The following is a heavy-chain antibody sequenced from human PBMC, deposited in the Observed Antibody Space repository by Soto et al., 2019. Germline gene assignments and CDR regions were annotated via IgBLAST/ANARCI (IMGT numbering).Heavy chain of an antibody. CDR3: VRFTRASLEDY. Sequence: EVQLVESGGGLVQPGGSLRLSCAASGFSFSSYWMSWFRQAPGQGLEWVANIKQDGSEKYYVDSVKSRFTISRENAKKSLYLQMHSRRAEDTAVFYCVRFTRASLEDYCGQGTLVTVSS. D-gene: IGHD3-3*01. CDR2: IKQDGSEK. V-gene: IGHV3-7*01. CDR1: GFSFSSYW. J-gene: IGHJ4*02.